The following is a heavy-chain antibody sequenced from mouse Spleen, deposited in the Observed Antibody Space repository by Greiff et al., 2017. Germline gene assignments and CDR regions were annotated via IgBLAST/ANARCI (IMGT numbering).Heavy chain of an antibody. D-gene: IGHD2-3*01. V-gene: IGHV2-5*01. CDR1: GFSLTSYG. J-gene: IGHJ3*01. CDR3: AKNRRGYDGYPFAY. CDR2: IWRGGST. Sequence: QVQLQQSGPGLVQPSQSLSITCTASGFSLTSYGVHWVRQSPGKGLEWLGVIWRGGSTDYNAAFMTRLSSTKDNSKSHVFFKMNSMQADDTSIYYCAKNRRGYDGYPFAYWGQGTLVTVSA.